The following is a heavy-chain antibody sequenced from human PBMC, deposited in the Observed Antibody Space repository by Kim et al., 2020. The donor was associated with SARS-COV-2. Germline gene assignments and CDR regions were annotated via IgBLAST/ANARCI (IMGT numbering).Heavy chain of an antibody. J-gene: IGHJ4*02. CDR2: T. CDR3: ASNIAAAGFGY. D-gene: IGHD6-13*01. Sequence: TNYNPSLKSRVTISVDTSKNQFALKLSSVTAADTAVYYCASNIAAAGFGYWGQGTLVTVSS. V-gene: IGHV4-59*01.